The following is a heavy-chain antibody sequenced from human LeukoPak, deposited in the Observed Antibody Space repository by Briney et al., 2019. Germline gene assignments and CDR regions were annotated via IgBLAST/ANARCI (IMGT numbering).Heavy chain of an antibody. J-gene: IGHJ4*02. V-gene: IGHV3-30*02. D-gene: IGHD6-19*01. CDR2: IRYDGNNK. Sequence: GGSLRLSCAASGFTFSSYGMHWVRQAPGKGLEWVAFIRYDGNNKYYADSVKGRFTISRDNAKNTLYLQMNSLRAEDTAVYYCAKGEQWLDFDYWGQGTLVTVSS. CDR1: GFTFSSYG. CDR3: AKGEQWLDFDY.